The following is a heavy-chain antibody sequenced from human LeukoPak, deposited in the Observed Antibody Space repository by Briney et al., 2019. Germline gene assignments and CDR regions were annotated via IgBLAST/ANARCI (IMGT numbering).Heavy chain of an antibody. D-gene: IGHD3-10*01. J-gene: IGHJ6*03. CDR2: INPNSGGT. CDR3: ARDLLWFGELPYYYYYYYMDV. V-gene: IGHV1-2*02. Sequence: ASVKVSCKASGYTFTGYYMHWVRQAPGQGLEWMGWINPNSGGTNYAQKFQGRVTMTRDTSISTAYMELSRLRSDDTAVYYCARDLLWFGELPYYYYYYYMDVWGKGTTVTISS. CDR1: GYTFTGYY.